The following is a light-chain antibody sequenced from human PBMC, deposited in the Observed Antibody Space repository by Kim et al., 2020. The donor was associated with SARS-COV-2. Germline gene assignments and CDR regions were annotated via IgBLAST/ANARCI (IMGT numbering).Light chain of an antibody. CDR2: DAS. Sequence: DIQMTQSPSTLPASVGDRVTITCQATQYVTRGLAWYQQKPGRPPKLLIYDASTLDRGVPSRFRGSGSGTEFTLTINSLQPDDFASYYCQHRQTFGQGTKVDIK. V-gene: IGKV1-5*01. CDR3: QHRQT. CDR1: QYVTRG. J-gene: IGKJ1*01.